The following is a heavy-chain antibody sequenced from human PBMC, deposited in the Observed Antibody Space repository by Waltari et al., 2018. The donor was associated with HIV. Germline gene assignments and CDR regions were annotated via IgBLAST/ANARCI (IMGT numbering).Heavy chain of an antibody. J-gene: IGHJ6*02. CDR2: IKSEGRST. CDR3: ASGYSSSWRSDYYYYGMDV. CDR1: GFTFSSYW. D-gene: IGHD6-13*01. V-gene: IGHV3-74*01. Sequence: EVQLVESGGGLVQPGGSLRLSCAASGFTFSSYWMHWVRQAPGKGLVGVSRIKSEGRSTSYADSVKGRLTISRDNAKNTLYLQMNSLRAEDTAVYYCASGYSSSWRSDYYYYGMDVWGQGTTVTVSS.